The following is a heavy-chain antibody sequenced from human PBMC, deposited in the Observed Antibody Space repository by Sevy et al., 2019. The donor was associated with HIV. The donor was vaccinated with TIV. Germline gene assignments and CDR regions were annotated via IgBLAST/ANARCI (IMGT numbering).Heavy chain of an antibody. V-gene: IGHV3-48*01. CDR3: ARDWSYAFDF. J-gene: IGHJ3*01. CDR1: GFTFSPYS. CDR2: IGGTTSNT. Sequence: GGFLRLSCSASGFTFSPYSMNWVRQAPGKGLEWISYIGGTTSNTEYADSVKGRFTISRDNAKNLVYLQMSSLRAEDTAVYYCARDWSYAFDFWGQGIMVTVSS.